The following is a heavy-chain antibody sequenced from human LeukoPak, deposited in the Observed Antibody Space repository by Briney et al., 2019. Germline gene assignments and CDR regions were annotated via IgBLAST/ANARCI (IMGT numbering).Heavy chain of an antibody. CDR3: ARGGTWGSFDY. Sequence: GGSLRLSCAASGFTFSTYWMNWDRQAPGKGLEWVAYIREDGSHENYVDSVKGRFTISRDNAKNSLSLQLNSLRAEDTAVYFCARGGTWGSFDYWGQGTLVTVSS. V-gene: IGHV3-7*01. CDR2: IREDGSHE. CDR1: GFTFSTYW. D-gene: IGHD3-16*01. J-gene: IGHJ4*02.